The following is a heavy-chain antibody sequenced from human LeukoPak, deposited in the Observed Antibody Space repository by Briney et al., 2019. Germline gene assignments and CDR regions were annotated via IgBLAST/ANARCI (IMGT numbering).Heavy chain of an antibody. J-gene: IGHJ4*02. V-gene: IGHV1-2*02. Sequence: ASVKVSCKASGYTFTDYSMHWVRPAPGRGLEWMGWISPNSGATNYAQNFQGRVTMTRDTSISTAYMELSRLGPDDTAVYYCATSRVRLYYFDLWGQGTLVTVSS. CDR1: GYTFTDYS. CDR2: ISPNSGAT. CDR3: ATSRVRLYYFDL. D-gene: IGHD6-25*01.